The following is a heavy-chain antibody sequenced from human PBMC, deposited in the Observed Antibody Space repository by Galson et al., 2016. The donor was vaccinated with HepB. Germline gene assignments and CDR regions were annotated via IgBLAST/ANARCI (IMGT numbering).Heavy chain of an antibody. J-gene: IGHJ4*02. CDR1: GYTFTSYG. V-gene: IGHV1-18*04. Sequence: SVKVSCKASGYTFTSYGISWVRQAPGQGLEWLGWISAYNGNTKYSQKLQGRGTMTTDASTSTAYMELRSLRSDDTAVYYCAREASSGWYGADYRGQGTLVTVSS. CDR2: ISAYNGNT. CDR3: AREASSGWYGADY. D-gene: IGHD6-19*01.